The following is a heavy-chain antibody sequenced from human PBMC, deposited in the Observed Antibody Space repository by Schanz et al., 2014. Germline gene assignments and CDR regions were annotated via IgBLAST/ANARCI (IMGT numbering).Heavy chain of an antibody. CDR3: AEEDESTGMDTSDFDY. CDR1: GFTFRGYA. Sequence: EVQLLESGGGLVQPGGSLRLSCAASGFTFRGYAMSWVRQAPGRGLEWVSVISGSGGNTYYADAVRGRFTISRDNSKTTVKQQMKSRRAEDSAVDYYAEEDESTGMDTSDFDYWGQGTLVTVSS. D-gene: IGHD2-2*01. CDR2: ISGSGGNT. V-gene: IGHV3-23*01. J-gene: IGHJ4*02.